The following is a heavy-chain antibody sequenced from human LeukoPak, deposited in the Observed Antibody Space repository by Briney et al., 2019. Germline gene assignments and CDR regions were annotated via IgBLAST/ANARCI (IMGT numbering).Heavy chain of an antibody. V-gene: IGHV3-30*02. CDR3: AKGGQFDWLRY. CDR1: GFTFSAYG. CDR2: IRADGINK. D-gene: IGHD3-9*01. J-gene: IGHJ4*02. Sequence: PGGSLRLSCAASGFTFSAYGMHWVRQAAGKGLEWVAFIRADGINKYYTDSVKGRFTISRDNSKNTLYLQMNSLRAEDTSVYYCAKGGQFDWLRYWGQGTLVTVSS.